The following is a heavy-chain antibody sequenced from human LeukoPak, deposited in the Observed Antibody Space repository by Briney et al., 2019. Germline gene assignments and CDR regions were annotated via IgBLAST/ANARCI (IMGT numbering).Heavy chain of an antibody. Sequence: PWETLSLTCTVSGGSISSYYWKSIPQPPGKGLEWIGYVYNTGSTNFNPSLNSRVTISMDTSNNQSSLKLSSVTAADTAVYYSARAVYNSLRYLDQWGQGTLVTVSS. CDR1: GGSISSYY. CDR3: ARAVYNSLRYLDQ. J-gene: IGHJ4*02. D-gene: IGHD5-24*01. V-gene: IGHV4-59*01. CDR2: VYNTGST.